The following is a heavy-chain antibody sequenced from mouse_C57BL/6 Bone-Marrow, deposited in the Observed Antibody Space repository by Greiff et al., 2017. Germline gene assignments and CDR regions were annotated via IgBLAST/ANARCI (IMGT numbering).Heavy chain of an antibody. CDR1: GYTFTSYW. CDR3: ARPYYSNCWYFDV. D-gene: IGHD2-5*01. Sequence: VQLQQPGAELVKPGASVKMSCKASGYTFTSYWITWVKQRPGQGLEWIGDIYPGSGSTNYNEKFKSKATLTVDASSGTAYMQLSRLTSEDSAVYYSARPYYSNCWYFDVWGTGATVTVSS. J-gene: IGHJ1*03. V-gene: IGHV1-55*01. CDR2: IYPGSGST.